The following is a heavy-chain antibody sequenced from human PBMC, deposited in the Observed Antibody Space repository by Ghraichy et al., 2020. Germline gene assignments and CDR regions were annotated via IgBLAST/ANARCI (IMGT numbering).Heavy chain of an antibody. CDR2: INHSGST. CDR3: ARINSSSRKYYYMDV. CDR1: GGSFSGYY. J-gene: IGHJ6*03. D-gene: IGHD6-13*01. Sequence: SETLSLTCAVYGGSFSGYYWSWIRQPPGKGLEWIGEINHSGSTNYNPSLKSRVTISVDTSKNQFSLKLSSVTAADTAVYYCARINSSSRKYYYMDVWGKGTTVTVSS. V-gene: IGHV4-34*01.